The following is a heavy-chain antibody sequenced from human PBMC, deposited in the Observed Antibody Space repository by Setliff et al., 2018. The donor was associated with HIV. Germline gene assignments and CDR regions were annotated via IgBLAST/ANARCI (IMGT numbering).Heavy chain of an antibody. CDR3: AKDRTSYGDYVLGPSFDL. CDR2: IRSEAYGGTT. V-gene: IGHV3-49*04. Sequence: GSLRLSCAASGFTFNNYDMHWVRQASGKGLEWVGLIRSEAYGGTTEYAASVKGRFTISRDDSKSIAYLQMNSPKTEDTAVYYCAKDRTSYGDYVLGPSFDLWGRGTLVTVSS. CDR1: GFTFNNYD. D-gene: IGHD4-17*01. J-gene: IGHJ2*01.